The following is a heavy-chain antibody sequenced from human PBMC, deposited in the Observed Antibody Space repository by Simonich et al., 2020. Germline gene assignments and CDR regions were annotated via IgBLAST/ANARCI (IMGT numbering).Heavy chain of an antibody. D-gene: IGHD3-10*01. V-gene: IGHV1-69*06. CDR3: ARTNTMRELDTMVRGVDYFDY. J-gene: IGHJ4*02. CDR1: GGTFSSYA. Sequence: QVQLVQSGAEVKKPGSSVKVSCKASGGTFSSYAISWERQAPGQGLEWWGGINPTLGKANNAQKVQGRVTITAEKSTSTAYMELSSLRSEDTAVYYCARTNTMRELDTMVRGVDYFDYWGQGTLVTVSS. CDR2: INPTLGKA.